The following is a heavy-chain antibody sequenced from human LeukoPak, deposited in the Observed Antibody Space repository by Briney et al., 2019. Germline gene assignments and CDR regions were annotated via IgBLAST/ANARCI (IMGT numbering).Heavy chain of an antibody. Sequence: PSETLSLTCTVSGGSMRSYHWNWIRQPAGKGLEWIGRIYTSGSTNYNPSLKSRATMSIDTSRDQFSLKLTSVTAADTAVYYCARVFRDIVVVPAAPGWFDPWGQGTLVTVSS. D-gene: IGHD2-2*01. CDR1: GGSMRSYH. CDR3: ARVFRDIVVVPAAPGWFDP. CDR2: IYTSGST. V-gene: IGHV4-4*07. J-gene: IGHJ5*02.